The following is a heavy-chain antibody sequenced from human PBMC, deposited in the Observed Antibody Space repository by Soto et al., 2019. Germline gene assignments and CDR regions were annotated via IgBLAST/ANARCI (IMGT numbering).Heavy chain of an antibody. V-gene: IGHV3-23*01. J-gene: IGHJ4*02. CDR3: AKCASSSWRRNGXFDY. Sequence: GGSLRLSCAASGFTFSSYAMSWVRQAPGKGLEWVSAVSGSGGSTYYADSVKGRFTISRDNSKNTLYLQMNSLRDEDTALYYCAKCASSSWRRNGXFDYWGRGTLVTVSS. CDR1: GFTFSSYA. CDR2: VSGSGGST. D-gene: IGHD6-13*01.